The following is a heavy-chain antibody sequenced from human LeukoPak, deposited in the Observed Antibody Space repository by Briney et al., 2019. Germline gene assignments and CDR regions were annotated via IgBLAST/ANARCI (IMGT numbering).Heavy chain of an antibody. D-gene: IGHD3-3*01. Sequence: GESLQISCKGSGYSFTSYWIGWVRQMPGKGLEWMGIIYPGDSDTRYSPSFQGQVTISADKSISTAYLQWSSLKASDTAMYYCARGSYYDFWSGYSLGAFDIWGQGTMVTVSS. J-gene: IGHJ3*02. CDR1: GYSFTSYW. V-gene: IGHV5-51*01. CDR2: IYPGDSDT. CDR3: ARGSYYDFWSGYSLGAFDI.